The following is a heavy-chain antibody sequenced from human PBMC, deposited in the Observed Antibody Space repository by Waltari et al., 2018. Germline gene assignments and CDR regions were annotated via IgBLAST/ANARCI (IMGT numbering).Heavy chain of an antibody. J-gene: IGHJ4*02. D-gene: IGHD3-9*01. CDR2: ISAYNGNT. V-gene: IGHV1-18*01. Sequence: QVQLVQSGAEVKKPGASVTVSCKASGYTFPSYGISLVRRAPGQGLAWMGWISAYNGNTNNAQKLQGRVTMTTDTSTSTAYMELRSLRSDDTAVYYCARVLRYFDWSFDFWGQGTLVTVSS. CDR3: ARVLRYFDWSFDF. CDR1: GYTFPSYG.